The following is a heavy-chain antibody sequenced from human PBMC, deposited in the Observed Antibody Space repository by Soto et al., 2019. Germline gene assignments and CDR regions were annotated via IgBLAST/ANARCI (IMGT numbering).Heavy chain of an antibody. CDR1: GFTFSSYG. Sequence: GGSLRLSCAASGFTFSSYGMHWVRQAPGKGLEWVAVIWYDGSNKYYADSVKGRFTISRDNSKNTLYLQMNSLRAEDTAVYYCARDPGYEDYYYYMDVWGKGTTVTVSS. CDR3: ARDPGYEDYYYYMDV. V-gene: IGHV3-33*01. D-gene: IGHD5-12*01. J-gene: IGHJ6*03. CDR2: IWYDGSNK.